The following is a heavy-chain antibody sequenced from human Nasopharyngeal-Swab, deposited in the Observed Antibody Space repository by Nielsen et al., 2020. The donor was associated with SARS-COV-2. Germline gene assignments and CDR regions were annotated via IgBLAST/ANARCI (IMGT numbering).Heavy chain of an antibody. Sequence: GESLKISCAASGFTFSSYSMNWVRQAPGKGLEWVSSISSSSSYIYYADSVKGRFTISRDNAKNSLYLQMNSLRAEDTAVYYCAKDRDSGDDSDDYYHYYGMDVWGQGTTVTVFS. V-gene: IGHV3-21*01. J-gene: IGHJ6*02. CDR3: AKDRDSGDDSDDYYHYYGMDV. CDR2: ISSSSSYI. D-gene: IGHD5-12*01. CDR1: GFTFSSYS.